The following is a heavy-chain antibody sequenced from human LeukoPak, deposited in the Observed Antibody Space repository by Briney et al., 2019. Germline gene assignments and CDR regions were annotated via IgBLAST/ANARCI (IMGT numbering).Heavy chain of an antibody. D-gene: IGHD4-17*01. V-gene: IGHV3-7*01. CDR1: GVTFSSYW. J-gene: IGHJ4*02. Sequence: GGSLRLSCAASGVTFSSYWMSWVRQAPGKGLEWVANIKQDGSEKYYVDSVKGRFTISRDNAKNSLYLQMNSLRAEDTAVYYCARDISAGDDYGEFDYWGQGTLVTVSS. CDR2: IKQDGSEK. CDR3: ARDISAGDDYGEFDY.